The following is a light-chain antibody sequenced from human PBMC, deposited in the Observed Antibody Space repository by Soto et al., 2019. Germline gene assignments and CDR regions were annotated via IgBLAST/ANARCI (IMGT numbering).Light chain of an antibody. Sequence: QSALTQPRSVSGSPGQSVTFSCTGTSGDIGLYNYVSWYQQHAGKVPKLLIFDVSQRPSGVPDRFSASKSGITASLTISGLQADDEADYYCSSYAGGDVLFGGGTKLTVL. CDR2: DVS. J-gene: IGLJ3*02. CDR3: SSYAGGDVL. CDR1: SGDIGLYNY. V-gene: IGLV2-11*01.